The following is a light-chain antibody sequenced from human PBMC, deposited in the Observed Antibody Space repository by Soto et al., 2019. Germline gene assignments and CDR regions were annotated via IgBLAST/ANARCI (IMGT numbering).Light chain of an antibody. CDR2: AAS. CDR3: QQTYTTPQT. Sequence: DIQMTQSPSSLSASVGDRVTITCRASQSINRYLNWYQQKPGKAPKLLIYAASTLQSGVPSRFSGSGSGTDFTLTISSLQPEDFATYFCQQTYTTPQTFGGGTKVDIK. J-gene: IGKJ4*01. CDR1: QSINRY. V-gene: IGKV1-39*01.